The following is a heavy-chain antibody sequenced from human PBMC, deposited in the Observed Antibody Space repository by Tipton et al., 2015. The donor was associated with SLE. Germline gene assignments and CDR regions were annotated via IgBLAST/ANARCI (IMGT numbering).Heavy chain of an antibody. V-gene: IGHV3-33*08. Sequence: SLRLSCAASGFTFSSYGMHWVRQAPGKGLEWVAVIWYDGSNKYYADSVKGRFTISRDNSKNMLYLQMNSLRVEDTAVYYCAKASEGRGVYSGYFDSWGQGTLVTVSS. CDR2: IWYDGSNK. CDR1: GFTFSSYG. D-gene: IGHD5/OR15-5a*01. CDR3: AKASEGRGVYSGYFDS. J-gene: IGHJ4*02.